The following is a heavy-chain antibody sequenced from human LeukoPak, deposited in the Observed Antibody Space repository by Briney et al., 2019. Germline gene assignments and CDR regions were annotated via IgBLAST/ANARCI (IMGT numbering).Heavy chain of an antibody. CDR1: GGSISSYY. V-gene: IGHV4-59*06. J-gene: IGHJ4*02. CDR3: ARAGSGLWELPEGHFDY. CDR2: IYYSGST. Sequence: SETLSLTCTVSGGSISSYYWSWIRQPPGKGLEWIGYIYYSGSTYYNPSLKSRVTISVDTSKNQFSLKLSSVTAADTAVYYCARAGSGLWELPEGHFDYWGQGTLVTVSS. D-gene: IGHD1-26*01.